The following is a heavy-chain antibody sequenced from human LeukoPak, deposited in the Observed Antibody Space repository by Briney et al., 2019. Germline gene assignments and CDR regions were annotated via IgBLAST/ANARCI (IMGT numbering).Heavy chain of an antibody. CDR3: ARDPWLVLRLNYYGMDV. CDR1: GFTFSSYG. J-gene: IGHJ6*02. Sequence: GRSLRLSCAASGFTFSSYGMHWVRQAPGKGLEWVAVISYDGSNKYYADSVKGRFTISRDNSKNTLYLQMNSLRAEDTAVYYCARDPWLVLRLNYYGMDVWGQGTTVTVSS. D-gene: IGHD3-16*01. CDR2: ISYDGSNK. V-gene: IGHV3-30*03.